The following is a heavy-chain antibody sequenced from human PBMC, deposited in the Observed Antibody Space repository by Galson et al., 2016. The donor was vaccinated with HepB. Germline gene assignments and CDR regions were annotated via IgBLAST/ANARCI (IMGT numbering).Heavy chain of an antibody. V-gene: IGHV4-59*01. J-gene: IGHJ4*02. D-gene: IGHD5-12*01. Sequence: SETLSLTCTVSGDSFSPYYWNWIRQSPGKGLEWIGYVYYNGVTKYNPSLKGRVTIVLDTSKNQFSLNLKSVTAADTAGYYCARDDIVMSTPWYYFDSWGQGTLVTVSS. CDR2: VYYNGVT. CDR3: ARDDIVMSTPWYYFDS. CDR1: GDSFSPYY.